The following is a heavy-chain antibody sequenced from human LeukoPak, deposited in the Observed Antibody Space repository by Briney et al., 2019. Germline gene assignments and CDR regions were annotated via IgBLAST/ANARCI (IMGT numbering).Heavy chain of an antibody. CDR2: ISSDGSDT. CDR1: GFNFASRW. V-gene: IGHV3-74*01. CDR3: ARHFDGKGSFDF. D-gene: IGHD4-23*01. Sequence: GGSLRLSCAASGFNFASRWMHCVRQVPGKGLVWVSRISSDGSDTTYADSVKGRFTISRDNVKKIVYLQMRSLRVEDTAVYYCARHFDGKGSFDFWGQGTLVTVSS. J-gene: IGHJ5*01.